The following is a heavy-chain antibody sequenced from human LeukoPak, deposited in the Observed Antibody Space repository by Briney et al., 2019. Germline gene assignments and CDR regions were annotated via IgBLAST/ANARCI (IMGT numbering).Heavy chain of an antibody. D-gene: IGHD5-24*01. J-gene: IGHJ4*02. V-gene: IGHV4-59*01. Sequence: SETLSLTCTVSGGSISSYYWSWIRQPPGKGLEWIGYIYYSGSTNYNPSLKSRVTISVDTSKNQFSLKLSSVTAADTAVYYCARGLRSRDGYNYDYFGDWGQGTLVTVSS. CDR1: GGSISSYY. CDR3: ARGLRSRDGYNYDYFGD. CDR2: IYYSGST.